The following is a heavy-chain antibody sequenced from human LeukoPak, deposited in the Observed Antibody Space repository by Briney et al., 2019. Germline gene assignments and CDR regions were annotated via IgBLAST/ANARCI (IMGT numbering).Heavy chain of an antibody. CDR3: ARDSVLLSDAFDV. CDR2: ITNRSTSI. V-gene: IGHV3-21*01. Sequence: PGGSLRLSCAGSGFTFSHYCMNWVRQAPGKGLEWVSSITNRSTSIYYADSVKGRFTVTRDNAKNSVFLQMNRLRAEDTAVYCCARDSVLLSDAFDVWGQGTMVTVSS. J-gene: IGHJ3*01. D-gene: IGHD2/OR15-2a*01. CDR1: GFTFSHYC.